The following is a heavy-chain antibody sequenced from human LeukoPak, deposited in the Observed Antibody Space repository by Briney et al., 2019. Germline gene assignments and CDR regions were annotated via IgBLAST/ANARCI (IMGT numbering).Heavy chain of an antibody. CDR3: TQTRIGTN. CDR2: IKQDGSEK. Sequence: GGSLRLSCAASGFTLSSYWMSWVRQAPGKGLEWVANIKQDGSEKYYVDSVKGRSTISRDNAKNSLYLEMNSLRVEDTAVYYCTQTRIGTNWGQGTLVTVSS. D-gene: IGHD1-14*01. CDR1: GFTLSSYW. J-gene: IGHJ4*02. V-gene: IGHV3-7*01.